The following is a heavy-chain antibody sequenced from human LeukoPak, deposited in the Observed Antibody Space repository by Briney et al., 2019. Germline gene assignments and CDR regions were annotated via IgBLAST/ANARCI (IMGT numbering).Heavy chain of an antibody. D-gene: IGHD3-9*01. CDR2: INPNSGGT. Sequence: PGASVKVSCKASGYTFTSFGISWVRQAPGQGLEWMGWINPNSGGTNYAQKFQGRVTMTRDTSISTAYMELSRLRSDDTAVYYCAREGPDYDILTGYYNPNYFDYWGQGTLVTVSS. V-gene: IGHV1-2*02. CDR1: GYTFTSFG. CDR3: AREGPDYDILTGYYNPNYFDY. J-gene: IGHJ4*02.